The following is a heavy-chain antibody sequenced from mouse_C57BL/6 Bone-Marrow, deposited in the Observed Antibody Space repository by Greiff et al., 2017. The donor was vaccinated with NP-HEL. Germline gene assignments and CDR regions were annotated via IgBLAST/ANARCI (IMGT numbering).Heavy chain of an antibody. V-gene: IGHV1-82*01. CDR1: VYAFSSSW. CDR2: SSPGDGAT. D-gene: IGHD3-2*02. Sequence: VKLVESGPELVTPGASEQISFKASVYAFSSSWMTWVTQRPGKGLEWLGRSSPGDGATNYNGKFQGKATLTADKSSSTASMQLSSLTSEDSAVYFCAKLRSGLNYFDDWGQGTTLTVSS. CDR3: AKLRSGLNYFDD. J-gene: IGHJ2*01.